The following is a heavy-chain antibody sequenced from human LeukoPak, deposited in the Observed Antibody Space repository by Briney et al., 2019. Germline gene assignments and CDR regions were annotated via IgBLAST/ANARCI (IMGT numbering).Heavy chain of an antibody. CDR3: ARELVIPSPHYYYMDV. D-gene: IGHD1-1*01. V-gene: IGHV4-34*01. J-gene: IGHJ6*03. Sequence: PSETLSLTCAVYGGSFRGYYWGWIRQPPGKGLEWIGEINHSGSTNYNPSLKSRVTISVDTSKNQFSLQLSPVTASNTASYFCARELVIPSPHYYYMDVWDKRTTVTVSS. CDR1: GGSFRGYY. CDR2: INHSGST.